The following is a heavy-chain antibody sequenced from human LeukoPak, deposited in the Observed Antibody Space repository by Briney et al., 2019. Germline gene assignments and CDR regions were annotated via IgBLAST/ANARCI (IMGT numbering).Heavy chain of an antibody. J-gene: IGHJ6*03. CDR2: IYTSGST. CDR1: GGSISNYF. CDR3: ARDLGGYSYADWDYYYYMDV. Sequence: PSETLSLTCTVSGGSISNYFWSWVRQPAGKGLEWIGRIYTSGSTNYNPSLKSRVTISVDTSKNQFSLKLSSVTAADTAVYYCARDLGGYSYADWDYYYYMDVWGKGTTVTISS. D-gene: IGHD5-18*01. V-gene: IGHV4-4*07.